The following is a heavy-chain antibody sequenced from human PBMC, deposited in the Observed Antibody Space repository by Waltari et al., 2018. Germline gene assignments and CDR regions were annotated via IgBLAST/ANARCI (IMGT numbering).Heavy chain of an antibody. D-gene: IGHD2-2*02. CDR3: AKDAFGNTYLDF. V-gene: IGHV1-46*01. CDR2: ISPKSGGA. J-gene: IGHJ4*02. CDR1: GYPFSKQS. Sequence: QVQLVQSGAEVKKPGASVRVSCQASGYPFSKQSLHWGRQAPGHGFEWMGTISPKSGGATYAQKFRGRMTLTIDTSTSAVYLGLTSLRSDDTAMYYCAKDAFGNTYLDFWGQGTLVTVSS.